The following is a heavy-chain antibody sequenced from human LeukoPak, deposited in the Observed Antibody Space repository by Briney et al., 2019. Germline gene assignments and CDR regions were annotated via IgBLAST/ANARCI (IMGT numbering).Heavy chain of an antibody. Sequence: GGSLRLSCAASGFTFDDYAMHWVRQAPGKGLEWVSGISWNSGSIGYADSVKGRFTISRDNSKNTLYLQMNSLRAEDTAVYYCAKDDYYDSSGYDYWGQGTLVTVSS. CDR3: AKDDYYDSSGYDY. D-gene: IGHD3-22*01. J-gene: IGHJ4*02. V-gene: IGHV3-9*01. CDR2: ISWNSGSI. CDR1: GFTFDDYA.